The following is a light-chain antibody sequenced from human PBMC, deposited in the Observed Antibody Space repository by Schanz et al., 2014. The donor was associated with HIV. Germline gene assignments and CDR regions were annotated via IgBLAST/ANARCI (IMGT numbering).Light chain of an antibody. Sequence: QSALTQPPSASGSPGQSVTITCTGTSSDVGGYDFVSWHQQHPGKAPKLMIYEVTKRPLGVPNRFSGSKSGNTASLTVSGLQAEDEADYYCSSYAGRYNYFVFGTGTKLTVL. CDR3: SSYAGRYNYFV. CDR1: SSDVGGYDF. J-gene: IGLJ1*01. CDR2: EVT. V-gene: IGLV2-8*01.